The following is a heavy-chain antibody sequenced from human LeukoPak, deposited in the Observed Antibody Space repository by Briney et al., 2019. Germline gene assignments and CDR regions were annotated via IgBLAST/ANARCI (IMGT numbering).Heavy chain of an antibody. CDR1: GGTFSSYA. CDR3: ARQAVGTGADYYYYMDV. CDR2: INPNSGGT. D-gene: IGHD4-23*01. V-gene: IGHV1-2*02. J-gene: IGHJ6*03. Sequence: ASVKVSCKASGGTFSSYAISWVRQAPGQGLEWMGWINPNSGGTNYAQKFQGRVTMTRDTSISTAYMELSRLRSDDTAVYYCARQAVGTGADYYYYMDVWGKGTTVTVSS.